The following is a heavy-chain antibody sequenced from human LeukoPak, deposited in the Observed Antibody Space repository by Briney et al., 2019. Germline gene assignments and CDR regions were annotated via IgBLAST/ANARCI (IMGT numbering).Heavy chain of an antibody. CDR1: GFTFSSYS. CDR3: ARLVVVAAAYYFDY. D-gene: IGHD2-15*01. V-gene: IGHV3-21*01. J-gene: IGHJ4*02. CDR2: ISSSSSYI. Sequence: GGSLRLSCAASGFTFSSYSMNWVRQAPGKGLEWVSSISSSSSYIYYADSVKGRFTISRDNAKNSLYLQMNSLRAEDTAVYYCARLVVVAAAYYFDYWGQGTLVTVSS.